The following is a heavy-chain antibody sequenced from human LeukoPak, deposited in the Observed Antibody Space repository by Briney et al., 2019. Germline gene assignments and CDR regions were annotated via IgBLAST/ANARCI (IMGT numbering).Heavy chain of an antibody. D-gene: IGHD3-22*01. V-gene: IGHV1-2*06. Sequence: ASVKVSCKASGYTFSNHDFNWMRQATGQGLEWMGRINPNSGGTNYAQKFQGRVTMTRDTSISTVYMELSRLRSDDTAVYYCARVGYYESSGYYEYWGQGTLVTVSS. J-gene: IGHJ4*02. CDR3: ARVGYYESSGYYEY. CDR2: INPNSGGT. CDR1: GYTFSNHD.